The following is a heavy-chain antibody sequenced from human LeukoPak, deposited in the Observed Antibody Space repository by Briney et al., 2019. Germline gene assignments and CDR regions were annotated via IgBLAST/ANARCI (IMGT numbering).Heavy chain of an antibody. CDR2: ISYDGSNK. Sequence: SLRLXXAASGFTFSSYAMHWVRQAPGKGLEWVAVISYDGSNKYYADSVKGRFTISRDNSKNTLYLQMNSLRAEDTAVYYCEXDRXLYYDSSGYLALWGQGTLVTVSS. CDR1: GFTFSSYA. V-gene: IGHV3-30*04. J-gene: IGHJ4*02. CDR3: EXDRXLYYDSSGYLAL. D-gene: IGHD3-22*01.